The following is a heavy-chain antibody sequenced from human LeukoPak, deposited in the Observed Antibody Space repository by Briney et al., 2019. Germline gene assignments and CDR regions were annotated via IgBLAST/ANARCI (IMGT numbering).Heavy chain of an antibody. D-gene: IGHD6-19*01. J-gene: IGHJ4*02. CDR1: GFTFSSYG. CDR2: MSYDGSNK. CDR3: AKDHSSGWETRLDY. V-gene: IGHV3-30*18. Sequence: GRSLRLSCAASGFTFSSYGMHWVRQAPGKGLEWVAVMSYDGSNKYYADSVKGRFTISRDNSKNTLYLQMNSLRAEDTAVYYCAKDHSSGWETRLDYWGQGTLVTVSS.